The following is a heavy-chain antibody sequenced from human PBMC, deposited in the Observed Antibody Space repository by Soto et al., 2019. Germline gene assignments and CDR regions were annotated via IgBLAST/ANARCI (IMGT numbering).Heavy chain of an antibody. J-gene: IGHJ6*02. V-gene: IGHV3-48*01. CDR1: GFTFSSYS. CDR2: ISSSSSTI. D-gene: IGHD5-18*01. CDR3: ASRVDTAPLDGMDV. Sequence: EVQLVESGGGLVQPGGSLRLSCAASGFTFSSYSMNWVRQAPGKGLEWVSYISSSSSTIYYADSVKGRFTISRDNAKNSLYLQMNSLRAEDTAVYYCASRVDTAPLDGMDVWGQGTTVTVSS.